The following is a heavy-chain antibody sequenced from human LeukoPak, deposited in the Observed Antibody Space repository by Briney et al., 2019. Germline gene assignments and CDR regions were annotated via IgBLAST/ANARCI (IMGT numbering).Heavy chain of an antibody. CDR2: ISSNGGST. D-gene: IGHD1-1*01. CDR3: ARWYNSLDV. CDR1: GFTFRNSA. J-gene: IGHJ6*02. Sequence: GGSLRLSYAASGFTFRNSAMHWVRQAPGKGLEYVSGISSNGGSTYYANSVKGRFTISRDNSKNTLYLQMGSLRAEDMAVYYCARWYNSLDVWGQGTTVTVSS. V-gene: IGHV3-64*01.